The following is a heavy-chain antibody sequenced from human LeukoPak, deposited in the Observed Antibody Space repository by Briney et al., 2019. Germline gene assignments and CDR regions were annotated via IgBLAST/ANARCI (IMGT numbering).Heavy chain of an antibody. CDR3: ARGHYGGNSIYFDY. D-gene: IGHD4-23*01. Sequence: ASVKVSCKASGYTFTSYDINWVRQATGQGLEWMGWMNPNSGNTGYAQKFQGRVTMTRNTSISTAYMELSSLRSEDTAVYYCARGHYGGNSIYFDYWAREPWSPSPQ. V-gene: IGHV1-8*01. CDR2: MNPNSGNT. CDR1: GYTFTSYD. J-gene: IGHJ4*02.